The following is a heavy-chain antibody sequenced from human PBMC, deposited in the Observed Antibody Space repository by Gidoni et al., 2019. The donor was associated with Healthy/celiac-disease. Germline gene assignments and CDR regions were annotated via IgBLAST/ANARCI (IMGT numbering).Heavy chain of an antibody. CDR3: ARVGYGYVDY. D-gene: IGHD5-18*01. J-gene: IGHJ4*02. V-gene: IGHV4-31*03. Sequence: QVQLQESGPGLVKHSQTLSLTCTVSGGSISIVGYYWSWIRQHPVKGLEWIGYIYYGGSTYYNPSLQSRVTISVDTAKNQFSLKLSSVPAADTAVYYCARVGYGYVDYWGQGTLVTVSS. CDR2: IYYGGST. CDR1: GGSISIVGYY.